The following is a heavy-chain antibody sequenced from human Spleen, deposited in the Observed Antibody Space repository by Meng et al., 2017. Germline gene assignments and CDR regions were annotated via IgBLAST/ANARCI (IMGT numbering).Heavy chain of an antibody. CDR1: GGSFSDYY. CDR3: ARGPTTMAHDFDY. V-gene: IGHV4-34*01. J-gene: IGHJ4*02. Sequence: WGXGLFKPSGTXXLTCVVSGGSFSDYYWSWIRQPPGKGLEWIGEINHSGSTNYNPSLESRATISVDTSQNNLSLKLSSVTAADSAVYYCARGPTTMAHDFDYWGQGTLVTVSS. D-gene: IGHD4-11*01. CDR2: INHSGST.